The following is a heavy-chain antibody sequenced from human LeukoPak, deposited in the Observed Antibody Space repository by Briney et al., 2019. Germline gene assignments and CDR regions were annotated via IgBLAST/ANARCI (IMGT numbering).Heavy chain of an antibody. J-gene: IGHJ5*02. Sequence: SETLSLTCTVSGGSISSGDYYWSWIRQPPGKGLEWIGYIYYSGTTYYNPSLKSRVTISVDTSKNQFSLKLSSVTAADTAVYYCARREGANWFDPWGQGTLVTVSS. CDR2: IYYSGTT. D-gene: IGHD3-16*01. CDR3: ARREGANWFDP. V-gene: IGHV4-30-4*08. CDR1: GGSISSGDYY.